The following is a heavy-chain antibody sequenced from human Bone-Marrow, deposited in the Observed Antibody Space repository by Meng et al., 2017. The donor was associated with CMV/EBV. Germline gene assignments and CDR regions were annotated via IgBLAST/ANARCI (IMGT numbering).Heavy chain of an antibody. CDR3: ARVPYAGSYFIDHDY. Sequence: GGSLRLSCAASGFTFDDYGMSWVRQAPGKGLEWVSGINWNGGSTGYADSVKGRFTISRDNAKNSLYLQMNSLRVEDTAVYYCARVPYAGSYFIDHDYWGQGTLVPVSS. D-gene: IGHD1-26*01. CDR1: GFTFDDYG. CDR2: INWNGGST. V-gene: IGHV3-20*04. J-gene: IGHJ4*02.